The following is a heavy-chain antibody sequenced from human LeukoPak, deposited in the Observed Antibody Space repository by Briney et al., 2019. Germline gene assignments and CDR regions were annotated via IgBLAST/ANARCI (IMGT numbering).Heavy chain of an antibody. Sequence: ASVKVSCKASGYTFTSYDINWVRQATGQGLEWMGWMNPNSGGTNYAQKFQGRVTMTRDTSISTAYMELSRLRSDDTAVYYCARWGGHWNYVNYYYYMDVWGKGTTVTVSS. CDR2: MNPNSGGT. J-gene: IGHJ6*03. V-gene: IGHV1-2*02. D-gene: IGHD1-7*01. CDR1: GYTFTSYD. CDR3: ARWGGHWNYVNYYYYMDV.